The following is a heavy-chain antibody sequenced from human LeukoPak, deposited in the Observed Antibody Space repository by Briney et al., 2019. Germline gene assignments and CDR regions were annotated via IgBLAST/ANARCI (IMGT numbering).Heavy chain of an antibody. J-gene: IGHJ3*02. V-gene: IGHV1-24*01. CDR1: GYTLTELS. CDR2: FDPEDGET. Sequence: ASVKVSCKVSGYTLTELSMHWVRQAPGKGLEWMGGFDPEDGETIYAQKFQGRVTMTEDTSTDTAYMELSSLRSEDTAVYYCATEGSYNWNLLTVVIIWGQGTMVTVSS. D-gene: IGHD1-20*01. CDR3: ATEGSYNWNLLTVVII.